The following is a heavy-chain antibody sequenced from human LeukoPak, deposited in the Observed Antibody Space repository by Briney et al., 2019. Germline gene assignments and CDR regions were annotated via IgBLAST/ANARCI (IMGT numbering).Heavy chain of an antibody. D-gene: IGHD2-8*02. CDR2: INHSGST. CDR3: ARVAAVGVSYYYGMDV. Sequence: PSETLSLTCAVYGGSFSGYYWSWIRQPPGKGLEWIGEINHSGSTNYNPSLKSRVTISVDTSKNQFSLELSSVTAADTAVYYCARVAAVGVSYYYGMDVWGQGTTVTVSS. V-gene: IGHV4-34*01. J-gene: IGHJ6*02. CDR1: GGSFSGYY.